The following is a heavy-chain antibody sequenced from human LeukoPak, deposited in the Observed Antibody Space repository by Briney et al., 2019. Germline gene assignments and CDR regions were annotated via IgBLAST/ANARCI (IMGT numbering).Heavy chain of an antibody. V-gene: IGHV4-39*07. D-gene: IGHD3-16*01. CDR1: GASISSGNYY. CDR3: XXDRGGRYYYYMDV. J-gene: IGHJ6*03. CDR2: IYYSGDT. Sequence: SETLSLTCTVSGASISSGNYYWGWIRQPPGKGLEWLGSIYYSGDTYNNPPLKSRVTISVDTAKSQFSLRLTSMTAADTAVYSXXXDRGGRYYYYMDVWGKGTTVTVSS.